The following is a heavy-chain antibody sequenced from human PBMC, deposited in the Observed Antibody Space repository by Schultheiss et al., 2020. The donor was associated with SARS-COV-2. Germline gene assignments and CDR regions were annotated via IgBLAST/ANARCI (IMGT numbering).Heavy chain of an antibody. CDR2: IYYSGST. CDR3: ARVRLVRGVISYYFDY. J-gene: IGHJ4*02. CDR1: GGSISSGGYS. Sequence: SQTLSLTCAVSGGSISSGGYSWSWIRQPPGKGLEWIGYIYYSGSTNYNPSLKSRVTISVDTSKNQFSLKLSSVTAADTAVYYCARVRLVRGVISYYFDYWGQGTLVTVSS. V-gene: IGHV4-30-4*07. D-gene: IGHD3-10*01.